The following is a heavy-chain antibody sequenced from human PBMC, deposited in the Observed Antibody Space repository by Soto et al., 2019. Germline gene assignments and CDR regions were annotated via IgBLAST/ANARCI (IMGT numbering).Heavy chain of an antibody. CDR1: GFTFDDYA. CDR2: ISWNSGSI. Sequence: GGSLRLSCAASGFTFDDYAMHWVRQAPGKGLEWVSGISWNSGSIGYADSVKGRFTISRDNAKNSLYLQMNSLRAEDTALYYCAKDRPHRNVVVVAATGHFDYWGQGTLVTVSS. J-gene: IGHJ4*02. V-gene: IGHV3-9*01. CDR3: AKDRPHRNVVVVAATGHFDY. D-gene: IGHD2-15*01.